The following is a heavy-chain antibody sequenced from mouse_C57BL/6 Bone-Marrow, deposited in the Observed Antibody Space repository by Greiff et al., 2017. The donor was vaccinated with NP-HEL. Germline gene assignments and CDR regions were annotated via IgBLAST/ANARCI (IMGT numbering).Heavy chain of an antibody. CDR3: ATYYYGSSCKDFDY. CDR1: GFNIKNTY. J-gene: IGHJ2*01. Sequence: VQLKESVAELVRPGASVKLSCTASGFNIKNTYMHWVKQRPEQGLEWIGRIDPANGNTKYAPKFQGKATITADTSSNTAYLQLSSLTSEDTAIYYCATYYYGSSCKDFDYWGQGTTLTVSS. V-gene: IGHV14-3*01. D-gene: IGHD1-1*01. CDR2: IDPANGNT.